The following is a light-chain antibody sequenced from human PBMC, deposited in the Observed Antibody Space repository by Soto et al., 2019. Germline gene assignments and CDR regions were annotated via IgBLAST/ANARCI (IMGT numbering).Light chain of an antibody. Sequence: GDRVIITCRASQTVERWMAWYQQKPGKAPKLLISDVSTLEGGVPSRFSGSGSATEFTLTISGLQPDDFATYYCLQHNSYPLTFGPGTKVDIK. V-gene: IGKV1-5*01. CDR3: LQHNSYPLT. CDR1: QTVERW. J-gene: IGKJ3*01. CDR2: DVS.